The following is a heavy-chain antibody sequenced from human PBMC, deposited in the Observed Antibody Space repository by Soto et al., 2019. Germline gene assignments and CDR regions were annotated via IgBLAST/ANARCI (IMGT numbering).Heavy chain of an antibody. CDR1: GGSISSGGYY. J-gene: IGHJ4*02. CDR3: TRGPANNPLLTY. V-gene: IGHV4-31*03. D-gene: IGHD3-9*01. Sequence: QVQLQESGPGLVKPSQTLSLTCTVSGGSISSGGYYWSWIRQHPGKGLEWIGYIYYSGSTYYNPSLKSRVTISVDTPKNQFSLKLSSVTAADTAVYYCTRGPANNPLLTYWGQGTLVTVSS. CDR2: IYYSGST.